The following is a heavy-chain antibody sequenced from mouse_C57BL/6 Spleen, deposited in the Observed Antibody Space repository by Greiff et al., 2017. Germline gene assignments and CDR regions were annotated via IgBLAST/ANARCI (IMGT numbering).Heavy chain of an antibody. V-gene: IGHV1-72*01. D-gene: IGHD1-1*01. CDR2: IDPNSGGT. CDR3: ARTPLYDTYAVDY. Sequence: VQLQQPGAELVKPGASVKLSCKASGYTFTSYWMHWVKQRPGRGLEWIGRIDPNSGGTKYTEKFKSKATLTVDKPYSTAYMQLSSLTSEDSAVNYCARTPLYDTYAVDYWGQGTSVTVSS. J-gene: IGHJ4*01. CDR1: GYTFTSYW.